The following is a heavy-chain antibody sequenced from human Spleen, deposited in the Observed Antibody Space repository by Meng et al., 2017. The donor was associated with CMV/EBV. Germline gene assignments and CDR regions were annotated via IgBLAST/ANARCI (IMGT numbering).Heavy chain of an antibody. D-gene: IGHD5-12*01. CDR3: AREDVVAYYFDY. Sequence: SLKISCAASGFTFSSYHMNWVRQAPGKGLEWVAVISYDGSNKYYADSVKGRFTISRDNSKNTLYLQMNSLRAEDTAVYYCAREDVVAYYFDYWGQGTLVTVSS. J-gene: IGHJ4*02. CDR1: GFTFSSYH. V-gene: IGHV3-30-3*01. CDR2: ISYDGSNK.